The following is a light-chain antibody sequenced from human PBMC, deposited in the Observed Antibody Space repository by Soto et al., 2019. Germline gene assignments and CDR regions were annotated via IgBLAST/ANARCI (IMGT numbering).Light chain of an antibody. CDR1: SSDVGSYNL. Sequence: SVLTQPASVSGSPGQSITISCTGPSSDVGSYNLVSWYQQHPGKAPKLMIYEVSKRPSGVSNRFSGSKSGNTASLTISGLQAEDEADYYCCSYAGSSTFFVFGTGTKVTVL. V-gene: IGLV2-23*02. CDR2: EVS. J-gene: IGLJ1*01. CDR3: CSYAGSSTFFV.